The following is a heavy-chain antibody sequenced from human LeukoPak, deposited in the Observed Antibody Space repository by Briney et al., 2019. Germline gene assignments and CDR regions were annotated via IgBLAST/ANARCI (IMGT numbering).Heavy chain of an antibody. J-gene: IGHJ4*02. CDR2: INPKSGGT. V-gene: IGHV1-2*02. D-gene: IGHD3-10*01. CDR3: LRVVGDISGNYFDY. Sequence: ASVKVPCKASGYTFSRYYMYWVRQAPGQGPECMGWINPKSGGTNYTQKFQGRVTMTRDTSISTAYLEVSRLRSDDTAVYYCLRVVGDISGNYFDYWGQGTLVTVSS. CDR1: GYTFSRYY.